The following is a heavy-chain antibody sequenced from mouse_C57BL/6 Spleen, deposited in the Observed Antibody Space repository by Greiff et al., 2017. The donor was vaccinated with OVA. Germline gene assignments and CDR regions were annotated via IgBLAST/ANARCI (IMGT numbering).Heavy chain of an antibody. CDR3: RFPSYGNFDY. Sequence: VQLQQSGPELVKPGASVKMSCKASGYTFTDYYMHWVKQKPGKGLEWIGEIYPGSGNTYYNEKFKGKATLTADTSSSTAYMQLSSLTSEDSAVYFCARFPSYGNFDYWGQGTTLTVSS. J-gene: IGHJ2*01. CDR2: YPGSGNTY. D-gene: IGHD2-10*01. V-gene: IGHV1-83*01. CDR1: YTFTDYYM.